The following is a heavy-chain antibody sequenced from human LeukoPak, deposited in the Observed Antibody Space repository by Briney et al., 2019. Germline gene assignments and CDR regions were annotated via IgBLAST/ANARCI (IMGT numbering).Heavy chain of an antibody. CDR1: GGSFSGYY. Sequence: PSETLSLTCAVYGGSFSGYYWSWIRQPPGKGLEWIGEINHSGSTSYNPSLKSRVTISVDTSKNQFSLKLSSVTAADTAVYYCARRRAYCGGDCPFWAFDIWGQGTMVTVSS. D-gene: IGHD2-21*01. V-gene: IGHV4-34*01. CDR2: INHSGST. CDR3: ARRRAYCGGDCPFWAFDI. J-gene: IGHJ3*02.